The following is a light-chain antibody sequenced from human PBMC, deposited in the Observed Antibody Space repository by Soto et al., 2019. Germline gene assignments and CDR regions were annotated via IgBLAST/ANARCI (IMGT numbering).Light chain of an antibody. CDR3: SSYAGGNNVI. V-gene: IGLV2-8*01. Sequence: QSALTQPPSASGSPGQSVTITWTETSSDVGGYNYVSWYQQHPGKAPKLMIYEVSKRPSGVPDRFSGSKSGNTASLTVSGLQAEDEADYYCSSYAGGNNVIFGGGTKLTVL. CDR1: SSDVGGYNY. J-gene: IGLJ2*01. CDR2: EVS.